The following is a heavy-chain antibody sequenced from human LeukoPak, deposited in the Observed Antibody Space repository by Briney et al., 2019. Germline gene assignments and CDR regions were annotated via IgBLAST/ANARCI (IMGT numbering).Heavy chain of an antibody. D-gene: IGHD2-15*01. CDR3: AKDYCRDGNCPFPFLDS. CDR2: ITGTGGS. J-gene: IGHJ4*02. CDR1: GFTLTNHG. V-gene: IGHV3-23*01. Sequence: GGSLRLSCAVSGFTLTNHGVSWVRQAPGKGLEWVPIITGTGGSYYGDSVKGRFILSRDNSKNTVYMQMSSLRAEDTATHYCAKDYCRDGNCPFPFLDSWGQGTLVTVS.